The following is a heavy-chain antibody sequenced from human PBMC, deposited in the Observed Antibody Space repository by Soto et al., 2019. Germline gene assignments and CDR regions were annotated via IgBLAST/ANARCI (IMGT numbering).Heavy chain of an antibody. CDR3: ARGGNYYDSSGYYYGQWFDP. CDR1: GYTFTSYD. D-gene: IGHD3-22*01. V-gene: IGHV1-8*01. Sequence: ASVKVSCKASGYTFTSYDINWVRQATGQGLEWMGWMNPNSGSTGYAQKFQGRVTMTRNTSISTAYMELSSLRSEDTAVYYCARGGNYYDSSGYYYGQWFDPWGQGTLVTVSS. CDR2: MNPNSGST. J-gene: IGHJ5*02.